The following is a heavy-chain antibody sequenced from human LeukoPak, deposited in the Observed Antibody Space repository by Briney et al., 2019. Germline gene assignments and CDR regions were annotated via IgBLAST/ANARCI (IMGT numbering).Heavy chain of an antibody. J-gene: IGHJ4*02. CDR3: AKDFRIGYSAHFDY. Sequence: GGSLRLSCVGSGFTFRSHAMSWVRQAPEKGLEFVSGIYENGGTTYYADSVKGRFSISRDNSKDTLYLQMDSLRGEDTAIYYCAKDFRIGYSAHFDYWGQGAQVTVSS. CDR2: IYENGGTT. CDR1: GFTFRSHA. D-gene: IGHD2-21*01. V-gene: IGHV3-23*01.